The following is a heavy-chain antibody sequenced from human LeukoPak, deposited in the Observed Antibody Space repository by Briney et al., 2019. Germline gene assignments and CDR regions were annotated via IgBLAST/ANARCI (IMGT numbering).Heavy chain of an antibody. V-gene: IGHV1-69*04. Sequence: SVKVSCKASGGTFSSYAISWVRQAPGQGLEWMGRIIPILGIANYAQKFRGRVTITADKSTSTAYMELCSLRSEDTAVYYCARDTQIYDSSGYYISDAFDIWGQGTMVTVSS. J-gene: IGHJ3*02. CDR2: IIPILGIA. CDR3: ARDTQIYDSSGYYISDAFDI. D-gene: IGHD3-22*01. CDR1: GGTFSSYA.